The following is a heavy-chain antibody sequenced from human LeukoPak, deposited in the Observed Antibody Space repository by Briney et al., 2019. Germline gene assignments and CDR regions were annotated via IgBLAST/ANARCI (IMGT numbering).Heavy chain of an antibody. CDR1: GFTFNNYA. D-gene: IGHD6-19*01. V-gene: IGHV3-23*01. CDR3: AKDQDSGWYGTVFNYFDY. Sequence: GGSLRLSCAASGFTFNNYAMSWVRQAPGKGLEWVSAISGSGGDTYYADSVKGRFTISRDNSKNTLFLQMNSLRAEDTAVYYCAKDQDSGWYGTVFNYFDYWGLGTLVTVSS. CDR2: ISGSGGDT. J-gene: IGHJ4*02.